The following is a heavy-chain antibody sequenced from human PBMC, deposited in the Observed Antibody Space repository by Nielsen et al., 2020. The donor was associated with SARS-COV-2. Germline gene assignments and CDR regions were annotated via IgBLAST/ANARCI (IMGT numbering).Heavy chain of an antibody. V-gene: IGHV1-24*01. D-gene: IGHD3-3*01. J-gene: IGHJ5*02. CDR2: FDPEDGET. CDR3: ATSPPILAGGWFDP. Sequence: SVKVSCKVSGYTLTELSMHWVRQAPGKGLEWMGGFDPEDGETIYAQKFQGRVTMTEDTSTDTAYMELSSLRSEDTAVYYCATSPPILAGGWFDPWGQGTLVTVSS. CDR1: GYTLTELS.